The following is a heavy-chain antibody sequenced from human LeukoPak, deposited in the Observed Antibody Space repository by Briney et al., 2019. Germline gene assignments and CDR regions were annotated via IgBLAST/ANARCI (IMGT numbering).Heavy chain of an antibody. Sequence: ASVRVSCKASKYTFSDYYIHWVRQAPGQGLEWMGIINPSGGSTSYAQKFQGRVTMTRDTSTSTVYMELSSLRSEDTAVYYCARDNSMEDAFDIWGQGTMVTVSS. J-gene: IGHJ3*02. CDR3: ARDNSMEDAFDI. CDR1: KYTFSDYY. D-gene: IGHD2/OR15-2a*01. CDR2: INPSGGST. V-gene: IGHV1-46*01.